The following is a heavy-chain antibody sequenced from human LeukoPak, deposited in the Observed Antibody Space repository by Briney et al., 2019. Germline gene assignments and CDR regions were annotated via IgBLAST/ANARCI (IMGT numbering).Heavy chain of an antibody. CDR3: ARGSGS. D-gene: IGHD1-26*01. Sequence: SETLSLTCTVSGGSISSYYWSWIRQSPGKGLECIGYIHYTGSTNYNPSLKSRVTISVETSKNQFSLKLKSVTAADTAVYYCARGSGSWGQGTLVTVSS. CDR1: GGSISSYY. J-gene: IGHJ4*02. CDR2: IHYTGST. V-gene: IGHV4-59*12.